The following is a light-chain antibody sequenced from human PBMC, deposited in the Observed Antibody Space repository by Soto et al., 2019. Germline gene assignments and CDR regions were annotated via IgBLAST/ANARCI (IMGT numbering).Light chain of an antibody. J-gene: IGKJ1*01. Sequence: IVLTQSPGTVSLSPGESATLSCRASQSGSSRYLAWYKQRPGQAPRLLIFGASTSATGIPDRFSGSGCGTDFTLTISILEPEDAAVDFCQHYGYSQGTFGQWTFGRGTKVEI. CDR1: QSGSSRY. CDR2: GAS. V-gene: IGKV3-20*01. CDR3: QHYGYSQGTFGQWT.